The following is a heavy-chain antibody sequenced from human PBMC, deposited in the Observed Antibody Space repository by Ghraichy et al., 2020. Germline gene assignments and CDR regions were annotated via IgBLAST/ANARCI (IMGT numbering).Heavy chain of an antibody. Sequence: SQTLSLTCTASSGSISNENYYYNWIRQPAGKGLEWIGRIYFRGTTNYEPSLKNRVTISLDTSKNQFSLKMTSVTAADTAIYFCARGGYSNLHPVDLWGQGSLVIVSP. CDR3: ARGGYSNLHPVDL. J-gene: IGHJ5*02. D-gene: IGHD1-26*01. CDR2: IYFRGTT. CDR1: SGSISNENYY. V-gene: IGHV4-61*02.